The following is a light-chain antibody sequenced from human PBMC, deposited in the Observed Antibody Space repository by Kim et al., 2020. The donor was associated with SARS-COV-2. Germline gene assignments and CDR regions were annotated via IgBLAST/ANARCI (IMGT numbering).Light chain of an antibody. Sequence: SACGGDRGDITCQASQGISNYLSWFQQKPERAPKSRMYAASTLQRGVPSKCSGSGSETDFTLTISSLQPEDFATYYCQQYKSYPYTFGQEPKLEI. CDR3: QQYKSYPYT. CDR2: AAS. J-gene: IGKJ2*01. CDR1: QGISNY. V-gene: IGKV1-16*02.